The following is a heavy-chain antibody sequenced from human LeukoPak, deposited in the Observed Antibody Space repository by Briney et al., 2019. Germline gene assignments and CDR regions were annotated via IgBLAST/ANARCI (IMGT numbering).Heavy chain of an antibody. D-gene: IGHD2-2*01. CDR2: ISTTGDYI. J-gene: IGHJ4*02. CDR3: ARGGGYCSSTSCYYFDS. CDR1: GFTPSSYS. Sequence: RGSLRPSCVASGFTPSSYSMNWVRHAPQNGREWVSSISTTGDYIYYTNSVTGRFTLSRDHAKKSLYLQMNSLRAEDTAVYYCARGGGYCSSTSCYYFDSWGQGTLVTVSS. V-gene: IGHV3-21*01.